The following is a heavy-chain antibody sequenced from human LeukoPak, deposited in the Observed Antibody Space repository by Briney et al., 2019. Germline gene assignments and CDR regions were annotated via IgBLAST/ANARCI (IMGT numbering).Heavy chain of an antibody. Sequence: SETLSLTCTVSGGSISGYYWSWIRQPPGKGLEWIGHIYYSGSTSYNPSLKSRVTISVDTSKNQFSLNLRSVTAADTAVYYCARAPDIYSYGGFDYWGQGTLVIVSS. D-gene: IGHD5-18*01. CDR3: ARAPDIYSYGGFDY. J-gene: IGHJ4*02. V-gene: IGHV4-59*01. CDR1: GGSISGYY. CDR2: IYYSGST.